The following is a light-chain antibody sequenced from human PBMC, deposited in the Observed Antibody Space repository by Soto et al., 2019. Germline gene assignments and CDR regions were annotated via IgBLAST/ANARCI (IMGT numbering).Light chain of an antibody. CDR3: SSYTSSSPRV. CDR2: EVS. CDR1: SSDVGGYNY. Sequence: QSALTQPASVSGSPGQSITISCTGTSSDVGGYNYVSWYQQHPGKAPKLMIYEVSNRPSGVSNRFSGSKSGNTASLTISGLQAEDEADYCCSSYTSSSPRVFGTGTKVTVL. J-gene: IGLJ1*01. V-gene: IGLV2-14*01.